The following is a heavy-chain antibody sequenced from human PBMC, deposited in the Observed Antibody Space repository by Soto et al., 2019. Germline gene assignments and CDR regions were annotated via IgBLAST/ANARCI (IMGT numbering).Heavy chain of an antibody. CDR1: GFSLSTSGVG. CDR3: AHGYYDVLTGYYSQDTFDY. Sequence: ITLKESGPTLMEPSQTLTLTCTFSGFSLSTSGVGVGWIRQPPGKALEWHALIYWDDDKRYSPSLKSRLTITKDTSKNQVVLTMTNMDPVDTATYYCAHGYYDVLTGYYSQDTFDYWGQGTLVTVSS. D-gene: IGHD3-9*01. J-gene: IGHJ4*02. CDR2: IYWDDDK. V-gene: IGHV2-5*02.